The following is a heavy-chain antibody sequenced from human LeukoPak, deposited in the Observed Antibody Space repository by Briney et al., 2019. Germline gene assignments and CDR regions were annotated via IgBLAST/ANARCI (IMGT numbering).Heavy chain of an antibody. CDR3: AREAGRYSSNIAWFAP. D-gene: IGHD6-13*01. J-gene: IGHJ5*02. CDR2: IKQDGSEK. Sequence: GGSLRLSCAASGFTFSSYSMNWVRQAPGKGLEWVANIKQDGSEKYYVDSVKGRFTISRDNAKNSLYLQMNSLRAEDTAVYYCAREAGRYSSNIAWFAPWGQGTLVTVPS. CDR1: GFTFSSYS. V-gene: IGHV3-7*01.